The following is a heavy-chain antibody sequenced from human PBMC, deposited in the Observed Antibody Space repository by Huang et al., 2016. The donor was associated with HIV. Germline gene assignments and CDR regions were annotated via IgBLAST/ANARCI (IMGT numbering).Heavy chain of an antibody. D-gene: IGHD3-22*01. J-gene: IGHJ5*02. CDR3: ARMGSSGYTVGGIPLNWFDP. V-gene: IGHV1-46*01. Sequence: QVQLVQSGAEVTKPGASVKVSCKASGYTFTNYQMHWVRQAPGQGLEWMGIINPRGGSTDYAQKCRGRVTMTRDTSTTTGYMELSSLRSEDTAVYYCARMGSSGYTVGGIPLNWFDPWGQGALVTVSS. CDR2: INPRGGST. CDR1: GYTFTNYQ.